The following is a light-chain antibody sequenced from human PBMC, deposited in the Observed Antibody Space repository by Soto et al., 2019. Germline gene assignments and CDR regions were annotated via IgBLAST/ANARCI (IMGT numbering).Light chain of an antibody. CDR1: QSVSSNY. Sequence: EIVLTQSPGTLSLSPGERATLSCRASQSVSSNYLAWYQQKPGQAPRLLIYGASSRATGIPDRFSGSGSGTHFTLTISRLEPEGFGVYYCQEYGSAGWTFGQGTKVEIK. J-gene: IGKJ1*01. CDR3: QEYGSAGWT. CDR2: GAS. V-gene: IGKV3-20*01.